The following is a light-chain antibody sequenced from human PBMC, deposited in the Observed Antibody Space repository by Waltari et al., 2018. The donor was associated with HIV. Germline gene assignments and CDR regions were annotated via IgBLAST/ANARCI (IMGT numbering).Light chain of an antibody. Sequence: QSALTQPASVSRSPAQSITISSTGTSSDVGAYSLVSWYQHHPGKAPKLLIYEGNKRPSGVSNRFSGSKSGNTASLTISGLQAEDEADYYCSSYTSFSTVLFGGGTKLTVL. V-gene: IGLV2-23*01. CDR1: SSDVGAYSL. CDR3: SSYTSFSTVL. CDR2: EGN. J-gene: IGLJ2*01.